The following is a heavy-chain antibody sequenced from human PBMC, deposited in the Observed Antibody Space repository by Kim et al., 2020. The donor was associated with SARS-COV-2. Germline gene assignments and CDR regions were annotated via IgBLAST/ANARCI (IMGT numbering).Heavy chain of an antibody. D-gene: IGHD5-18*01. CDR2: IHPFGNT. J-gene: IGHJ4*02. CDR1: GGSLSGYY. Sequence: ETLSLTCAVYGGSLSGYYWSWIRQPPGKGLEWIGEIHPFGNTDYQPSLKSRITMSLDTSKNHFSLKLSSVTAADTAMYFCARGQDTAKVGYWGQGTLVTVSS. CDR3: ARGQDTAKVGY. V-gene: IGHV4-34*01.